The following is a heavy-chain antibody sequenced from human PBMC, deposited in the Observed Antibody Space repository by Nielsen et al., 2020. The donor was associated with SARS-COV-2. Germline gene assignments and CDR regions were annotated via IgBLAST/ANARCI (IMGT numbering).Heavy chain of an antibody. CDR1: GFTFSDSY. D-gene: IGHD2-15*01. Sequence: GGSLRLSCAASGFTFSDSYMNWIRLAPGKGLEWISYISASGSYTNYADSLRGRFTISRDNAKNSLYLQMNSLRAEDTAMYYCAKSGNCNGGICYSTEYFQDWGQGTLVTVSS. CDR3: AKSGNCNGGICYSTEYFQD. CDR2: ISASGSYT. V-gene: IGHV3-11*03. J-gene: IGHJ1*01.